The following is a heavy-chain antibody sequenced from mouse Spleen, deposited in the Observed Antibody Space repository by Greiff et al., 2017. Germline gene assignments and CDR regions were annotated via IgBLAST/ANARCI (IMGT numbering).Heavy chain of an antibody. D-gene: IGHD2-3*01. Sequence: VQRVESGAELVRPGASVTLSCKASGYTFTDYEMHWVKQTPVHGLEWIGAIDPETGGTAYNQKFKGKAILTADKSSSTAYMELRSLTSEDSAVYYCTRCDDGYPYWYFDVWGAGTTVTVSS. CDR3: TRCDDGYPYWYFDV. V-gene: IGHV1-15*01. CDR1: GYTFTDYE. J-gene: IGHJ1*01. CDR2: IDPETGGT.